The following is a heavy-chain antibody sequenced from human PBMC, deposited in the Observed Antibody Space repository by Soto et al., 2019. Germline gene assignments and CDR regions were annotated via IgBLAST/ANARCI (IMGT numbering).Heavy chain of an antibody. CDR2: MNPNSGNT. V-gene: IGHV1-8*02. Sequence: ASVKVSCKTSGGIFKNFDIGWVRQATGQGLEWMGWMNPNSGNTGYAQKFQGRVTMTRNTSISTAYMELSSLRSEDTAVYYCARTGTTKGNWFDPWGQGTLVTVSS. CDR1: GGIFKNFD. CDR3: ARTGTTKGNWFDP. D-gene: IGHD1-7*01. J-gene: IGHJ5*02.